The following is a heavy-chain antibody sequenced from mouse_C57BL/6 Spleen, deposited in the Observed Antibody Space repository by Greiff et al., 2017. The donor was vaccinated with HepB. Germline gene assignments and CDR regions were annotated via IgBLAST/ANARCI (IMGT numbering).Heavy chain of an antibody. CDR2: ISYDGSN. V-gene: IGHV3-6*01. CDR1: GYSITSGYY. Sequence: EVKLVESGPGLVKPSQSLSLTCSVTGYSITSGYYWNWIRQFPGNKLEWMGYISYDGSNNYNPSLKNRISITRDTSKNQFFLKLNSVTTEDTATYYCARPEGDYYAMDYWGQGTSVTVSS. J-gene: IGHJ4*01. CDR3: ARPEGDYYAMDY.